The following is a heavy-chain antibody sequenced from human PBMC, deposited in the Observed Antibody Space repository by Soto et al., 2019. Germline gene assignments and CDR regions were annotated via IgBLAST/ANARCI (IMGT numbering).Heavy chain of an antibody. V-gene: IGHV3-23*01. CDR2: ISGSGGST. CDR3: ASPFLGYCSGGSCPDHYFDY. D-gene: IGHD2-15*01. Sequence: GGSLRLSCAASGFTFSSYAMSWVRQAPGKGLEWVSAISGSGGSTYYADSVKGRFTISRDNSKNTLYLQMNSLRAGDTAVYYCASPFLGYCSGGSCPDHYFDYWGQGTLVTVSS. J-gene: IGHJ4*02. CDR1: GFTFSSYA.